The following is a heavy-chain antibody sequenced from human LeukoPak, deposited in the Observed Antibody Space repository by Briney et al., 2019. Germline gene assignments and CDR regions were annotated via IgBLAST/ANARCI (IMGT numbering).Heavy chain of an antibody. CDR2: IAYDGSNK. CDR3: AEDQGWLRRAVYLYYYGMDV. V-gene: IGHV3-30*18. Sequence: GGSLRLSCAASGFTFSIYGMHWVRQAPGKGLEWVAVIAYDGSNKYYADSVKGRFTISRDNSKNTLYLQMNSLRVEDTAVYYCAEDQGWLRRAVYLYYYGMDVWGQGTTVTVSS. CDR1: GFTFSIYG. J-gene: IGHJ6*02. D-gene: IGHD5-12*01.